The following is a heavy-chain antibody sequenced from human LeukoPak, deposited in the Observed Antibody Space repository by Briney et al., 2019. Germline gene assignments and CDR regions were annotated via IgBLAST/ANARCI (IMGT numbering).Heavy chain of an antibody. Sequence: PGGSLRLSCTASGFTFGDYAMSWFRQAPGKGLEWVGFIRSKAYGGTTEYAASVKGRFTISRDDSKSIAYLQMNSLKTEDTAVYYCTRNEPEDYYYYMDVWGKGTTVTVSS. CDR2: IRSKAYGGTT. V-gene: IGHV3-49*03. CDR1: GFTFGDYA. D-gene: IGHD1-14*01. CDR3: TRNEPEDYYYYMDV. J-gene: IGHJ6*03.